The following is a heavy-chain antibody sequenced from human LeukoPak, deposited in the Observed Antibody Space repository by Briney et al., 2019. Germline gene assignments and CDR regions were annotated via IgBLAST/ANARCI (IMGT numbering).Heavy chain of an antibody. J-gene: IGHJ5*02. CDR2: FNPSGGST. Sequence: GASVKVSCKASGYTFTSYYMHWVRQAPGQGLEWMGIFNPSGGSTSYAQKFQGRVTMTRDTSTSTVYMELSSLRSEDTAVYYCAREAVEYCSGGSCSNWFDPWGQGTLVTVSS. CDR3: AREAVEYCSGGSCSNWFDP. CDR1: GYTFTSYY. V-gene: IGHV1-46*01. D-gene: IGHD2-15*01.